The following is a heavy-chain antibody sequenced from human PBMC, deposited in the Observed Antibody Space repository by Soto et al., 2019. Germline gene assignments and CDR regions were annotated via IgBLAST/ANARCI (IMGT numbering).Heavy chain of an antibody. CDR3: ARYIDTAIFYHVLDV. D-gene: IGHD5-18*01. CDR2: VYYSGTT. J-gene: IGHJ6*02. CDR1: GGSIGRYY. V-gene: IGHV4-59*01. Sequence: QVQLQESGPGLVKPSETLSLICTVSGGSIGRYYWSWIRQAPGKGLEWIGYVYYSGTTYYNPSLKSRVTISVDTSKSEFSLKLSSVTAADTAVYYCARYIDTAIFYHVLDVWGPGTTVTVSS.